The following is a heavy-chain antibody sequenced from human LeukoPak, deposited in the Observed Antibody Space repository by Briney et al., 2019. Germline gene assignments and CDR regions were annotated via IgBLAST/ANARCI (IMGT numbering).Heavy chain of an antibody. CDR2: IYSNGNT. J-gene: IGHJ3*02. Sequence: SETLSLTCTVSGGSINTYYWSWIRQPAGKGLEWIGRIYSNGNTNYSPSLKSRVTMSVDTSKNQFSLKLTSVTAADTSVYYCARYPKSYSSGWTALDIWGQGTVVTVSS. CDR1: GGSINTYY. CDR3: ARYPKSYSSGWTALDI. D-gene: IGHD6-19*01. V-gene: IGHV4-4*07.